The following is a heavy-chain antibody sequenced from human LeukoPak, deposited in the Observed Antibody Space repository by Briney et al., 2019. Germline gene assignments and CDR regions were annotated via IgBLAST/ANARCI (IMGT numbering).Heavy chain of an antibody. V-gene: IGHV5-51*01. CDR3: VSVQDYYDSSGYWNFDY. D-gene: IGHD3-22*01. Sequence: GESLKISCQASGYSFTSYWIGWVRQMPGKGLEWMGTIYPDDSDTRYSPSFQGQVTISADKSISTAYLQWSSLKASDTAMYYCVSVQDYYDSSGYWNFDYWGQGTLVTVSS. J-gene: IGHJ4*02. CDR2: IYPDDSDT. CDR1: GYSFTSYW.